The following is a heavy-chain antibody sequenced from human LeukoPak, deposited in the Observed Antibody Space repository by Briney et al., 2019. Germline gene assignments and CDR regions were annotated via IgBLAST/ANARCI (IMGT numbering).Heavy chain of an antibody. V-gene: IGHV4-34*01. Sequence: SETLSLTCAVYGGSFSGYYWSWIRQPPGKGLEWIGEINHSGSTNYNPSLKSRVTISVDTSKNQFSLKLSSVTAADTAVYYCAGLCAYGSGSYFVYYYYMDVWGKGTTVTISS. D-gene: IGHD3-10*01. CDR1: GGSFSGYY. CDR3: AGLCAYGSGSYFVYYYYMDV. CDR2: INHSGST. J-gene: IGHJ6*03.